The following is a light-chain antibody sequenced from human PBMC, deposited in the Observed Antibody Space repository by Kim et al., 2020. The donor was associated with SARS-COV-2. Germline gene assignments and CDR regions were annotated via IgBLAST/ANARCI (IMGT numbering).Light chain of an antibody. CDR1: SSNVGSST. Sequence: PGQRGTIACSGSSSNVGSSTVNWYQQLPGTAPKLLILSNNQRPSGVPDRFSGSKSGTSAYLAISGLQSEDEADYYCAAWDDSLKRVFGGGTKLTVL. CDR2: SNN. V-gene: IGLV1-44*01. J-gene: IGLJ3*02. CDR3: AAWDDSLKRV.